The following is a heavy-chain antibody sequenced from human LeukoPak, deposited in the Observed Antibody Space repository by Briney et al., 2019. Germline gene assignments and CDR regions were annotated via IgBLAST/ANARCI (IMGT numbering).Heavy chain of an antibody. CDR2: IYTSGST. V-gene: IGHV4-61*02. CDR1: GGSISSGSYY. D-gene: IGHD1-26*01. CDR3: ARLRLSGGSFSVGWFDP. Sequence: TLSLNCTVSGGSISSGSYYWSWIRQPAGKGVEWIGSIYTSGSTNYNPSLKSRVTISVDTSKNQFSLKLSSVTAADTAVYFCARLRLSGGSFSVGWFDPWGQGIQVTVSS. J-gene: IGHJ5*02.